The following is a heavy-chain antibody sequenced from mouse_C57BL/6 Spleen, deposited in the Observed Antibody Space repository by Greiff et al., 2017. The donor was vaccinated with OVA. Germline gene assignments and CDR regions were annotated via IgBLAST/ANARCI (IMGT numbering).Heavy chain of an antibody. CDR2: IDPSDSYT. CDR3: ARRGYGTGNYAMDY. V-gene: IGHV1-69*01. Sequence: QQSCKASGYTFTSYWMHWVKQRPGQGLEWIGEIDPSDSYTNYNQKFKGKSTLTVDKSSSTAYMQLSSLTSEDSAVYYCARRGYGTGNYAMDYWGQGTSVTVSS. D-gene: IGHD2-10*02. CDR1: GYTFTSYW. J-gene: IGHJ4*01.